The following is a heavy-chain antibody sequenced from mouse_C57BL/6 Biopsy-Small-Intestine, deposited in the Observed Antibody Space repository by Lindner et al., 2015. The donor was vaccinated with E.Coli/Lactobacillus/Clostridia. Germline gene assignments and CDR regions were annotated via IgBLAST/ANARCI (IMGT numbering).Heavy chain of an antibody. Sequence: SVKVSCKASGGSFDTYTINWVRQAPGQGLEWMGRIIPVLGMADYAQNFQGRLTITADKSTSTAYMELSGLRSEDTAVYYCARVGENTPKAFPYWGQGTLVPVSS. CDR3: ARVGENTPKAFPY. CDR2: IIPVLGMA. CDR1: GGSFDTYT. J-gene: IGHJ4*01. D-gene: IGHD5-1-1*01. V-gene: IGHV1-77*01.